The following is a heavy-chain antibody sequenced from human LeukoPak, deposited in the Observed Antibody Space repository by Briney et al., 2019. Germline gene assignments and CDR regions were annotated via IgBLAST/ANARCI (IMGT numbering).Heavy chain of an antibody. CDR1: GGSISSYY. J-gene: IGHJ4*02. CDR2: IYYSGST. V-gene: IGHV4-59*01. CDR3: ARVTGYKIEDYFDY. Sequence: SETLSLTCTVSGGSISSYYWSWIRQPPGKGLECIVYIYYSGSTNHNPSLKSRLTISVETSKNEFSLKLRSVTAADTAVYFCARVTGYKIEDYFDYWGQGTLVTVSS. D-gene: IGHD1-14*01.